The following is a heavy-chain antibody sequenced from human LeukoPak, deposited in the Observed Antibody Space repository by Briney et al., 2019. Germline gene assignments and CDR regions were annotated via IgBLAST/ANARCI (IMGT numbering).Heavy chain of an antibody. J-gene: IGHJ3*02. D-gene: IGHD5-12*01. CDR3: ATNSGYDPSPAFDI. CDR1: GFSFDDYV. Sequence: GGSLRLSCAASGFSFDDYVMHWVRQAPGKGLEWVSSISSSSSYIYYADSVKGRFTISRGNAKNSLYLQMNSLRAEDTAVYYCATNSGYDPSPAFDIWGQGTMVTVSS. V-gene: IGHV3-21*01. CDR2: ISSSSSYI.